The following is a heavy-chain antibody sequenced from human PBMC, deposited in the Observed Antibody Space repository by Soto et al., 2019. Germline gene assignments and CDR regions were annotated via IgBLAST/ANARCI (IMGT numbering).Heavy chain of an antibody. CDR1: GGTFSGYY. J-gene: IGHJ4*02. Sequence: SETLSLTCAVYGGTFSGYYWSWIRQPPGKGLEWIGEITQSGSPHYNPSLKSRVTFSVDTSKNQFSLRLTSVTAADTVVYYCARYFDSSGNFYSFDYWGLGTLVTVSS. D-gene: IGHD3-22*01. V-gene: IGHV4-34*01. CDR3: ARYFDSSGNFYSFDY. CDR2: ITQSGSP.